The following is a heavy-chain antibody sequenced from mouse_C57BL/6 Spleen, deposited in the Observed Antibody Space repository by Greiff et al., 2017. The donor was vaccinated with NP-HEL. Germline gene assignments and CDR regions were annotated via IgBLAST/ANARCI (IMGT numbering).Heavy chain of an antibody. V-gene: IGHV1-55*01. D-gene: IGHD1-1*01. Sequence: QVQLQQPGAELVKPGASVKMSCKASGYTFTSYWITWVKQRPGQGLEWIGDIYPGSGSTNYNEKFKSKATLTVDTSSSTAYMQLSSLTSEDSAVYYCARKGAGSPYWYFDVWGTGTTVTVSS. CDR3: ARKGAGSPYWYFDV. CDR2: IYPGSGST. J-gene: IGHJ1*03. CDR1: GYTFTSYW.